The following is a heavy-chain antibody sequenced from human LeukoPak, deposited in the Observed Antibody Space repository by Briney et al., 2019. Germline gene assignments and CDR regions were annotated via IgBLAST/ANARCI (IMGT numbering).Heavy chain of an antibody. CDR2: IKQDGSEK. V-gene: IGHV3-7*03. CDR1: GLTFSNYW. CDR3: ARGYYDFWSGYYEQPDY. Sequence: PGGSLRLSCAASGLTFSNYWMDWVRQAPGKGLEWVANIKQDGSEKNYVDSVKGRFIISRDNAKNSLYLQMNSLRAEDTAVYYCARGYYDFWSGYYEQPDYWGQGTLVTVSS. J-gene: IGHJ4*02. D-gene: IGHD3-3*01.